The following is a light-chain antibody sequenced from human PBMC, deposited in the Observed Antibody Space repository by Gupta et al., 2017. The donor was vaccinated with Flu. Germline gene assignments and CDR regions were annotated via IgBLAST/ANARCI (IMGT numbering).Light chain of an antibody. CDR2: GAS. CDR1: QRFRRN. CDR3: QQENNGHPLFT. Sequence: TLSVAPGGRATLPCRARQRFRRNLDWYLEKQNQAPQRLIYGASTRTMASCATCSGSGVGTEPNFTIISRQEEDFEVYYCQQENNGHPLFTFGHGTNVDIK. V-gene: IGKV3D-15*02. J-gene: IGKJ3*01.